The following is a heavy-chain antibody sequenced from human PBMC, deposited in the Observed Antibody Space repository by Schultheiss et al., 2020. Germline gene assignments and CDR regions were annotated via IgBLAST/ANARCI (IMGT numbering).Heavy chain of an antibody. V-gene: IGHV3-7*01. CDR1: GFTFSSYW. Sequence: GGSLRLSCAASGFTFSSYWMSWVRQAPGKGLEWVANIKQDGSEKYYVDSVKGRFTISRDNAKNSLYLQMNSLRAEDTAVYYCAKEGDIAAAAPGVDYWGQGTLVTVSS. D-gene: IGHD6-13*01. J-gene: IGHJ4*02. CDR3: AKEGDIAAAAPGVDY. CDR2: IKQDGSEK.